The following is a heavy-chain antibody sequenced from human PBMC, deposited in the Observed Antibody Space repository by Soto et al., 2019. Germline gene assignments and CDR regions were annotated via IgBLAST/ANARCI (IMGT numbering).Heavy chain of an antibody. V-gene: IGHV1-18*01. CDR2: ISAYNGNT. CDR3: AGVLVVGATTSREEAFDI. D-gene: IGHD1-26*01. Sequence: QVQLVQSGAEVKKPGASVKVSCKASGYTFTSYGISWVRQAPGQGLEWMGWISAYNGNTNYAQKLQGRVTMTTDTSTSTDYMELRSLRSDDTAVYYCAGVLVVGATTSREEAFDIWGQGTMVTVSS. J-gene: IGHJ3*02. CDR1: GYTFTSYG.